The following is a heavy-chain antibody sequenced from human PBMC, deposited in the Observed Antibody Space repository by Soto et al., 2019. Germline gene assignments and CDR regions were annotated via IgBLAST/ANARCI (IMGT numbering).Heavy chain of an antibody. CDR2: ISGSGGST. D-gene: IGHD3-22*01. CDR3: AKDAPITMIVVVNPPNGMDV. CDR1: VFTFSSYA. J-gene: IGHJ6*02. Sequence: LRLSCAASVFTFSSYAMSWVRQAPGKGLEWVSAISGSGGSTYYADSVKGRFTISRDNSKNTLYLQMNSLRAEDTAVYYCAKDAPITMIVVVNPPNGMDVWGQGTTVTVSS. V-gene: IGHV3-23*01.